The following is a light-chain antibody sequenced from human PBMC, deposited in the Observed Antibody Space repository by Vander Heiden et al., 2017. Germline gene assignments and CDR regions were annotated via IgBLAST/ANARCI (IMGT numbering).Light chain of an antibody. CDR1: QGISNS. J-gene: IGKJ4*01. V-gene: IGKV1-13*02. CDR3: QQFNSYPLT. CDR2: SAS. Sequence: AVQLTQSPSSLSASVGVRVTITCRASQGISNSLAWYHQRPGKTPRLLIYSASTLAGVQSRFSGSGSGTYFSLTIINLQPEDFGTYYCQQFNSYPLTFGGGDQCGDQ.